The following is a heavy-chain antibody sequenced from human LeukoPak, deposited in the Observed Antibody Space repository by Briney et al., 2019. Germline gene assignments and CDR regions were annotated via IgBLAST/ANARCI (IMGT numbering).Heavy chain of an antibody. CDR3: AKDVSATLDS. CDR2: IRYDGRNI. D-gene: IGHD2-15*01. J-gene: IGHJ4*02. V-gene: IGHV3-30*02. Sequence: GGSLRLSCAASGITFSSYGMHWVLQAPGKGLKWVAFIRYDGRNINYADSVKGRFTISRDDSKNTLYLQMNSLRAEDTAVYYCAKDVSATLDSWGQGTLVTVSS. CDR1: GITFSSYG.